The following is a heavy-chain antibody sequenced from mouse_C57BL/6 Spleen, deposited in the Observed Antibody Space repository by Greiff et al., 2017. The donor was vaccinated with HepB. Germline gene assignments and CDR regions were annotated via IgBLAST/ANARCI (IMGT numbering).Heavy chain of an antibody. V-gene: IGHV5-4*01. CDR2: ISDGGSYT. D-gene: IGHD2-5*01. CDR3: ARDYYSNYVGAMDY. CDR1: GFTFSSYA. Sequence: EVHLVESGGGLVKPGGSLKLSCAASGFTFSSYAMSWVRQTPEKRLEWVATISDGGSYTYYPDNVKGRFTISRDNAKNNLYLQMSHLKSEDTAMYYCARDYYSNYVGAMDYWGQGTSVTVSS. J-gene: IGHJ4*01.